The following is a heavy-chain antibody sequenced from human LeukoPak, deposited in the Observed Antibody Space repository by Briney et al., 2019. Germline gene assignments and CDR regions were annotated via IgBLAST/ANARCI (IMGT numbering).Heavy chain of an antibody. CDR2: ISGSGGST. V-gene: IGHV3-23*01. CDR3: ARDRAVGVGYCSGGSCYSGRPDAFDI. J-gene: IGHJ3*02. Sequence: PGGSLRLSCAASGFTFSSYAMSWVRQAPGKGLEWVSAISGSGGSTYYADSVKGRFTISRDNSKSTLYLQMNSLRAEDTAVYYCARDRAVGVGYCSGGSCYSGRPDAFDIWGQGTMVTVSS. CDR1: GFTFSSYA. D-gene: IGHD2-15*01.